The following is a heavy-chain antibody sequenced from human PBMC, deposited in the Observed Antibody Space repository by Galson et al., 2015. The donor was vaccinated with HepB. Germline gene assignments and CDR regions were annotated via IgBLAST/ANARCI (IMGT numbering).Heavy chain of an antibody. CDR1: GASISISAFY. J-gene: IGHJ6*02. CDR2: VHSSGVT. V-gene: IGHV4-39*01. Sequence: SETLSLTCSVSGASISISAFYWVWIRQTPVKGLEWIGNVHSSGVTYYNPSLNNRVTVSGDTANNQFSRRVRSVTAADTAVYSCVRALGGSYFYGMDVWGQGTTVIVSS. CDR3: VRALGGSYFYGMDV.